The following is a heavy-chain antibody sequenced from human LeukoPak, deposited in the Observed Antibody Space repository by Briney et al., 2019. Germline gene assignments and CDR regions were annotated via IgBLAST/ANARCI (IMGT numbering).Heavy chain of an antibody. J-gene: IGHJ4*02. Sequence: GGSLRLSCTASGFTFSDSWMHWLRQVPGKGLVWISRINPDGRSTTYADSVKGRFTISRDNAKNSLYLQMNSLRAEDTAVYYCARVDRGLMVRGVIPDYWGRGTLVTVSS. CDR3: ARVDRGLMVRGVIPDY. CDR1: GFTFSDSW. D-gene: IGHD3-10*01. V-gene: IGHV3-74*01. CDR2: INPDGRST.